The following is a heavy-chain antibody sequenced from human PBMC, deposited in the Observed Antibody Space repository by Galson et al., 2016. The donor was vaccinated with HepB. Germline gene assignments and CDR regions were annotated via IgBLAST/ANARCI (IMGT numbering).Heavy chain of an antibody. CDR3: VRDDRDDFWSGLDF. J-gene: IGHJ4*02. CDR1: GYTFSDYY. V-gene: IGHV3-11*05. CDR2: IGSSSRYT. D-gene: IGHD3-3*01. Sequence: SLRLSCAASGYTFSDYYMSWIRQAPGKGLEWISYIGSSSRYTNYADSVKGRFTISRDNAKNSLYLQMNSLRAEDTAVYHCVRDDRDDFWSGLDFWGQGILVTVSS.